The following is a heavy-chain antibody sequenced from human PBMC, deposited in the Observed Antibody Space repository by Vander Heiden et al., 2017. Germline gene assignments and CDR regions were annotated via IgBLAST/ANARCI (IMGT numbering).Heavy chain of an antibody. CDR1: GFTFSSYW. D-gene: IGHD3-22*01. CDR2: TKQDGSEK. CDR3: ARPDYDSSVLPVYHALDV. J-gene: IGHJ6*02. Sequence: EVQLVESGGCLVQPGGSLSLSCDASGFTFSSYWMSWVRQAPGKGLEWVANTKQDGSEKYYLDSVNGRFTISRDNAKNSLYLQMNSLRAEDTAVYYCARPDYDSSVLPVYHALDVWGQGTTVTVSS. V-gene: IGHV3-7*01.